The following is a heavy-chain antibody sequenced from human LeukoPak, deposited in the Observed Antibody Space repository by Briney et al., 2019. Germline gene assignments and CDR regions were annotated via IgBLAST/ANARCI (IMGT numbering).Heavy chain of an antibody. V-gene: IGHV4-39*06. CDR3: ASDPSGENWFDP. D-gene: IGHD3-10*01. CDR1: GGSISSSSYY. Sequence: SETLSLTCTVSGGSISSSSYYWGWIRQPPGKGLEWIGSIYYSGSTYYNPSLKSRVTISVDTSKNQFPLKLSSVTAADTAVYYCASDPSGENWFDPWGQGTLVTVSS. CDR2: IYYSGST. J-gene: IGHJ5*02.